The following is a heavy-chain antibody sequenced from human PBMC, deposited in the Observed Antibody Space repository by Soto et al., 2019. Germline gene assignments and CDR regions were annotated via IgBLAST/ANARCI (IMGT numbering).Heavy chain of an antibody. CDR3: ARERFTMVRGGSFDI. D-gene: IGHD3-10*01. CDR2: IYSDGST. V-gene: IGHV3-66*01. J-gene: IGHJ3*02. CDR1: GSTVSSNY. Sequence: GSLRLSCAASGSTVSSNYMSWIRQAPGKGLEWVSVIYSDGSTYYADSVKGRFSISRDNSKNTVTLQMNNLRAEDTAVYYCARERFTMVRGGSFDIWGQGTMVTVSS.